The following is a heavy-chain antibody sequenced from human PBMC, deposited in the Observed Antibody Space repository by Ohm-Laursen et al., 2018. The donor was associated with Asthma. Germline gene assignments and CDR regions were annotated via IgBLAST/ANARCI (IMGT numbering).Heavy chain of an antibody. J-gene: IGHJ5*02. Sequence: SDTLSLTCTVSGGSISSGGYYWSWIRQHPGKGLEWIGYIYYSGSTYYNPSLKSRVTISVDTSKNQFSLKLSSVTAADTAVYYCARDHNGKLENWFDPWGQGTLVTVSS. CDR1: GGSISSGGYY. V-gene: IGHV4-31*03. D-gene: IGHD1-14*01. CDR2: IYYSGST. CDR3: ARDHNGKLENWFDP.